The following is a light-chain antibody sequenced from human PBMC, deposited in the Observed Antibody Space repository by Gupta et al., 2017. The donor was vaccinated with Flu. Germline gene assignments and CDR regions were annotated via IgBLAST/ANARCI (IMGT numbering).Light chain of an antibody. CDR3: QQYDVSPRWT. Sequence: ATLSCTAKENVIANGLGWCQQRPGQPPRLLIHGASISATGVSDRFSGSGSGTDFTLTITRLEPEDSAMYYCQQYDVSPRWTFGQGTKVEI. J-gene: IGKJ1*01. CDR1: ENVIANG. V-gene: IGKV3-20*01. CDR2: GAS.